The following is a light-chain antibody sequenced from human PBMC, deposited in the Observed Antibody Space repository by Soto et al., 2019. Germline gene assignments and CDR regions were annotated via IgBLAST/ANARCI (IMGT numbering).Light chain of an antibody. CDR3: LQHNSYLSIT. CDR2: KAS. Sequence: DIQMTQSPSTLSASVGDRVTITCRASQSISGLLAWYQQKPGKAPKLLIYKASGLESGVPSRFSGSGSGTEFTLTINGLQPDDFATYYCLQHNSYLSITFGQGTRLEIK. V-gene: IGKV1-5*03. CDR1: QSISGL. J-gene: IGKJ5*01.